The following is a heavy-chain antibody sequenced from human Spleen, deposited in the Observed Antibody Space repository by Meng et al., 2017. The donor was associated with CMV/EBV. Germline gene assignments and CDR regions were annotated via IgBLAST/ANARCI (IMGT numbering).Heavy chain of an antibody. J-gene: IGHJ4*02. D-gene: IGHD6-6*01. Sequence: SETLSLTCTVSGGSISSYYWSWIRQPPGKGLEWIGYIYYSGSTNYNPSLKSRVTISRDNSKNMVYLQMNSLRAEDTAVYYCARDSSSSSECDRCYFDYWGQGTLVTVSS. CDR2: IYYSGST. CDR1: GGSISSYY. V-gene: IGHV4-59*01. CDR3: ARDSSSSSECDRCYFDY.